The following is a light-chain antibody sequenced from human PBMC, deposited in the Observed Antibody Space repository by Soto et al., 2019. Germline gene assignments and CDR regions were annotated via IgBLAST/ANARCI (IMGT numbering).Light chain of an antibody. CDR3: CSYAGSSTLL. CDR2: EGT. Sequence: QSALTQPASVSGSPGQSITISCTGTGSDVGNYNLVSWFLQHPGKAPKLLIFEGTKRPSGVSNRFSGSKSSNTASLTISGLQAEDEADYFCCSYAGSSTLLFGGGTKLTVL. CDR1: GSDVGNYNL. V-gene: IGLV2-23*01. J-gene: IGLJ2*01.